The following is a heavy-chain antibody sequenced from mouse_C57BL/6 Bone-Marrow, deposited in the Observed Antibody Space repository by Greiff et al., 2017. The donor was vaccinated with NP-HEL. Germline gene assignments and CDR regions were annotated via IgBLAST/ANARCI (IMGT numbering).Heavy chain of an antibody. D-gene: IGHD2-5*01. V-gene: IGHV1-81*01. Sequence: QVQLQQSGAELARPGASVKLSCKASGYTFTSYGISWVKRRTGQGLEWIGEIYPRSGNTYYNEKFKGKATLTADKSSSTAYMELRSLTSEDSAVYFCARSYYSNYWFAYWGQGTLVTVSA. J-gene: IGHJ3*01. CDR3: ARSYYSNYWFAY. CDR1: GYTFTSYG. CDR2: IYPRSGNT.